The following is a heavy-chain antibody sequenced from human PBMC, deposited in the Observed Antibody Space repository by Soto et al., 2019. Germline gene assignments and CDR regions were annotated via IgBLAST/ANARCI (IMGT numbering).Heavy chain of an antibody. Sequence: EVQLVDSGGGLVQPGGSLRLSCAASEFTFRSYWMHWVRQSPGKGLVWVSRISGDGSSTTYADSVRGRFTISRDNAKNTVYLQMNSLKTEDTAVYYCTSRGGVGATTVYGYWGQGTLVTVSS. J-gene: IGHJ4*02. CDR2: ISGDGSST. CDR3: TSRGGVGATTVYGY. V-gene: IGHV3-74*01. CDR1: EFTFRSYW. D-gene: IGHD1-26*01.